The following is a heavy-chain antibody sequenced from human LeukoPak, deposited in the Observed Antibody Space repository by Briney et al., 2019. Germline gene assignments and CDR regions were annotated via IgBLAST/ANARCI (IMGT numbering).Heavy chain of an antibody. Sequence: QPGRSLRLFCAASGFSLSSHGMHWVRQAPGKGLEWVAVIWYDASNKYYADSVKGRFTISRDNSKNTLYLQMNSLRVEDTALYFCARDPRENYYGSGSPDPYNWFDPWGQGTLVTVSS. CDR2: IWYDASNK. CDR3: ARDPRENYYGSGSPDPYNWFDP. J-gene: IGHJ5*02. V-gene: IGHV3-33*01. D-gene: IGHD3-10*01. CDR1: GFSLSSHG.